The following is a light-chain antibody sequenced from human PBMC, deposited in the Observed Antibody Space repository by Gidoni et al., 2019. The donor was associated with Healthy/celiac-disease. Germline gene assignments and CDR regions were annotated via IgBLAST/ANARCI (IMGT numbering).Light chain of an antibody. J-gene: IGLJ1*01. CDR1: SSDVGGYNY. V-gene: IGLV2-14*01. CDR3: SSYTSSSTLEV. CDR2: DVS. Sequence: QSAITQPDSVSGSPGQSITISCTGTSSDVGGYNYVSWYQQHPGNAPKLMICDVSNRPSWVSHLFSASKSGNAASLTISGLHAEDEADYCCSSYTSSSTLEVFGTGTKFTVL.